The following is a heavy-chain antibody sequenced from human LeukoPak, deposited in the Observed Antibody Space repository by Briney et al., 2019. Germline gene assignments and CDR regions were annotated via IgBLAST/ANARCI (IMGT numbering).Heavy chain of an antibody. Sequence: PSETLSLTCTVSGGSISSYYWSWIRQPAGKGLEWIGRIYTSGSTNYNPSLKSRVTMSVDTSKNQFSLKLSSVSAADTAMYYCARYPQHQNWNDPYYFDYWGQGTLVTVSS. CDR1: GGSISSYY. V-gene: IGHV4-4*07. J-gene: IGHJ4*02. CDR3: ARYPQHQNWNDPYYFDY. D-gene: IGHD1-1*01. CDR2: IYTSGST.